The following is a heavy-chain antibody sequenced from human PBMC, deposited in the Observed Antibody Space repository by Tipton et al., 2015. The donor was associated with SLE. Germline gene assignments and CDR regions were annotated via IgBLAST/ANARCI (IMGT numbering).Heavy chain of an antibody. J-gene: IGHJ5*02. V-gene: IGHV4-59*08. CDR2: VYYTGST. CDR1: GGSINSFY. Sequence: TLSLTCTVSGGSINSFYWSWIRQPPGKELEWIGHVYYTGSTDYNPSLRGRVTVSVDTSKNQFSLRLNSVTAADTAVYYCARMQGLYVNWFDLWGQGTLATVS. CDR3: ARMQGLYVNWFDL. D-gene: IGHD6-25*01.